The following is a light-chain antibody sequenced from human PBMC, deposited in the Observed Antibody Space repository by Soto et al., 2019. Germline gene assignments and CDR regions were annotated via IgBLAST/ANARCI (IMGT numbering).Light chain of an antibody. CDR1: SSDGGGYNY. J-gene: IGLJ2*01. CDR3: SSYTSSSTRV. V-gene: IGLV2-14*01. Sequence: QSALTQPASVSGSPGQSITISCTGTSSDGGGYNYVSWYQQHPGKAPKLIIYEVSNRPSGVSNRFSGSKSGNTASLTISGLQDEEEDDYYCSSYTSSSTRVFGGGTKLTVL. CDR2: EVS.